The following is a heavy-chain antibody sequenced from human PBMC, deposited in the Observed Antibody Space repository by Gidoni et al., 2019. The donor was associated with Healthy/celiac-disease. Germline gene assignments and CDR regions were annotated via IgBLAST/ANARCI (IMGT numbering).Heavy chain of an antibody. V-gene: IGHV1-69*01. J-gene: IGHJ6*02. Sequence: QVQLVQSVAEVKKPGSSVKVSCTASGGTFSSSAISWVRQAPGQGLEWMGGISPIFGTANYAQKVQGRVTITADESTSTAYMELSSMRSEDTAVYYCARDGGMTNYYYYGMDVWGQGTTVTVSS. CDR3: ARDGGMTNYYYYGMDV. CDR2: ISPIFGTA. CDR1: GGTFSSSA. D-gene: IGHD3-16*01.